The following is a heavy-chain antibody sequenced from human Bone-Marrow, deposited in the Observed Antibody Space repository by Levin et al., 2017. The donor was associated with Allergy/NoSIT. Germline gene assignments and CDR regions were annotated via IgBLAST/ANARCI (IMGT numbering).Heavy chain of an antibody. CDR1: GFTFSAYY. J-gene: IGHJ3*02. D-gene: IGHD2-15*01. CDR3: AKGIRRRSGAAVDI. Sequence: GGSLRLSCAASGFTFSAYYMTWIRQAPGGGLEWVSHIGLSGDDIHYSDSVKGRFTISRDDARNSLYLQMNSLRDDGTAVYYCAKGIRRRSGAAVDIWRQGTVVTVAS. V-gene: IGHV3-11*01. CDR2: IGLSGDDI.